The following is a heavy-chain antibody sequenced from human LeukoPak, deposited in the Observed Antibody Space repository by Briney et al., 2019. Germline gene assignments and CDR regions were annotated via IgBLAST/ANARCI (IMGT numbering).Heavy chain of an antibody. CDR1: GFIFSSYE. J-gene: IGHJ6*04. CDR3: AELGITMIGGV. V-gene: IGHV3-48*03. CDR2: ISSSGGTI. Sequence: GGSLRLSCAASGFIFSSYEMNWVRQAPGKGLEWVSYISSSGGTIKYADSVKGRFTISRDNAKNSVYLQMNSLRAKDTAVYYCAELGITMIGGVWGKGTTVTISS. D-gene: IGHD3-10*02.